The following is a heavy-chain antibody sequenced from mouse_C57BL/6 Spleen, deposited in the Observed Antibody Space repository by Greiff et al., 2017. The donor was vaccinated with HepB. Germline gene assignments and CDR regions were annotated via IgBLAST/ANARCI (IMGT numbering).Heavy chain of an antibody. J-gene: IGHJ4*01. D-gene: IGHD2-4*01. CDR3: ASYDYDGYAMDY. CDR2: INPNNGGT. CDR1: GYTFTDYN. Sequence: VHVKQSGPELVKPGASVKMSCKASGYTFTDYNMHWVKQSHGKSLEWIGYINPNNGGTSYNQKFKGKATLTVNKSSSTAYMELRSLTSEDSAVYYCASYDYDGYAMDYWGQGTSVTVSS. V-gene: IGHV1-22*01.